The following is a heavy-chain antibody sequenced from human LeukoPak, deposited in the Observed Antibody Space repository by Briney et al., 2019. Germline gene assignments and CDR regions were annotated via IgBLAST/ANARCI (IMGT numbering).Heavy chain of an antibody. D-gene: IGHD3-9*01. Sequence: ASVKVSCKASGYTFTSYGISWVRQAPGQGLEWMGWINFYNGNIDYAQKLQGRVTMTTDTSTSTAYMELRSLRSDDTAVYHCARVGDILTGYPYYFDYWGQGTLVAVSS. J-gene: IGHJ4*02. CDR1: GYTFTSYG. CDR2: INFYNGNI. V-gene: IGHV1-18*01. CDR3: ARVGDILTGYPYYFDY.